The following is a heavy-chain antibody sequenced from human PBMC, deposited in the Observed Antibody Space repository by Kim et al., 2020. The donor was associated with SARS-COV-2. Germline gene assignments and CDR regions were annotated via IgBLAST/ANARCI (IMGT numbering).Heavy chain of an antibody. CDR2: ISSSSTNI. V-gene: IGHV3-21*01. CDR1: GFTFSSYS. CDR3: ATSNDFWNGYSNYYFDS. Sequence: GGSLRLSCAASGFTFSSYSMNWVRQAPGKGLEWVSCISSSSTNIYYADSMKGRFTISRDNAKNSLFLQMNGLRAEDTAVYYCATSNDFWNGYSNYYFDSWGRGTLVTLSS. D-gene: IGHD3-3*01. J-gene: IGHJ4*02.